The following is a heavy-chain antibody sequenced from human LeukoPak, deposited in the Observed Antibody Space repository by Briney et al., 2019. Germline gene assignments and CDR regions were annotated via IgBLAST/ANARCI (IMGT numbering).Heavy chain of an antibody. V-gene: IGHV1-69*05. CDR3: ASGNYYDSSGYYPLMNYYYYYMCV. Sequence: SVNVSCMASGGTFSNYAISWVRQAPGQGLEWVGGIIPIFGTANYPQKFQGRVTITTDESPRTAYMELSSLRSEDTAVYYCASGNYYDSSGYYPLMNYYYYYMCVWGKGTTVTVSS. J-gene: IGHJ6*03. CDR2: IIPIFGTA. D-gene: IGHD3-22*01. CDR1: GGTFSNYA.